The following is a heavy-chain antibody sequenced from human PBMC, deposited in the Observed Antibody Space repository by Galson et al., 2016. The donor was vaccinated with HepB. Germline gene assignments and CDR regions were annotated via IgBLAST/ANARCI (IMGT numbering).Heavy chain of an antibody. CDR1: GFSFRTFA. V-gene: IGHV3-30*18. Sequence: SLRLSCAASGFSFRTFAMHWVRQAPGKGLEWVALVSSDGSYKYYADSVRGRFTPSRDNSKDTLYLQMNSLRPDDTAVYYCAKGVDSSGWYHFDYWGQGTTVTVSS. CDR3: AKGVDSSGWYHFDY. D-gene: IGHD6-19*01. CDR2: VSSDGSYK. J-gene: IGHJ4*03.